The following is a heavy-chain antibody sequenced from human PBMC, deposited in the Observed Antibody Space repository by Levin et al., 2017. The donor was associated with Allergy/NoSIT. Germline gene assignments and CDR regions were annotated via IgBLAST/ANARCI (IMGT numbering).Heavy chain of an antibody. Sequence: RPGGSLRLSCAASGFTFSSYSMNWVRQAPGKGLEWVSSISSSSSYIYYADSVKGRFTISRDNAKNSLYLQMNSLRAEDTAVYYCARDGKYSSSVYYYGMDVWGQGTTVTVSS. V-gene: IGHV3-21*01. CDR1: GFTFSSYS. D-gene: IGHD6-6*01. CDR3: ARDGKYSSSVYYYGMDV. J-gene: IGHJ6*02. CDR2: ISSSSSYI.